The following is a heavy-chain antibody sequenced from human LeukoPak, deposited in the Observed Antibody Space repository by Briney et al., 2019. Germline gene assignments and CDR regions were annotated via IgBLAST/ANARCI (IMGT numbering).Heavy chain of an antibody. V-gene: IGHV1-2*02. D-gene: IGHD7-27*01. CDR1: GYTFTDYY. Sequence: ASVKVSCKASGYTFTDYYMHWVRQAPGQGLEWMGWINPNSGGTSYAQKFQGRVTMTRDTSISTAYMELSRLRSDDTAVYYCARGWGSGYYYYYMDVWGKGTTVTVSS. CDR2: INPNSGGT. J-gene: IGHJ6*03. CDR3: ARGWGSGYYYYYMDV.